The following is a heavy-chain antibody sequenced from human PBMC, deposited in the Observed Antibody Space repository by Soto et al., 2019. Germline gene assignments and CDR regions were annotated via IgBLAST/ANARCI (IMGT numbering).Heavy chain of an antibody. CDR3: ARWVGATSFDY. V-gene: IGHV4-31*03. D-gene: IGHD1-26*01. CDR1: GGSISSGGYY. CDR2: IYYSGST. J-gene: IGHJ4*02. Sequence: QVQLQESGPGLVKPSQTLSLTCTVSGGSISSGGYYWSWIRQHPGKGLEWIGYIYYSGSTYYNPSIKXRXTXSXXTSKNQFSLKLSSVTAADTAVYYCARWVGATSFDYWGQGTLVTVSS.